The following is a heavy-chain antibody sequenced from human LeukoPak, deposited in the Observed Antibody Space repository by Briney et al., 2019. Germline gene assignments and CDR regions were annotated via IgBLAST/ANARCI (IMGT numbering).Heavy chain of an antibody. J-gene: IGHJ4*02. D-gene: IGHD5-12*01. CDR1: GGSFSGYY. V-gene: IGHV4-34*01. CDR3: ARGRGYSGFRFDY. CDR2: INHSGST. Sequence: SETLSLTCAVYGGSFSGYYWSWIRQPPGKGLGWIGEINHSGSTNYNPSLKSRVTISVDTSKNQFSLKLSSVTAADTAVYYCARGRGYSGFRFDYWGQGTLVTVSS.